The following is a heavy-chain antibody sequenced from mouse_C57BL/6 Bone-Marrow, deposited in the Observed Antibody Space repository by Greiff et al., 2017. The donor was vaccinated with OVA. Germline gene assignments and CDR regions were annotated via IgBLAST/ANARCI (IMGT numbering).Heavy chain of an antibody. J-gene: IGHJ4*01. CDR1: GFTFSSYA. CDR2: ISDGGSYT. Sequence: EVQRVESGGGLVKPGGSLKLSCAASGFTFSSYAMSWVRQTPEKRLEWVATISDGGSYTYYPDNVKGRFTISRDNATNNLYLQMSHLKSEDTAMYYCAREGDYDYDDYAMDYWGQGTSVTVSS. D-gene: IGHD2-4*01. V-gene: IGHV5-4*01. CDR3: AREGDYDYDDYAMDY.